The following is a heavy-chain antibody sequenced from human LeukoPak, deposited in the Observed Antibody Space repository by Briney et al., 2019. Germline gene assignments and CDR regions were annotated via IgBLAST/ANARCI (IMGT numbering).Heavy chain of an antibody. CDR3: ARDGRSWPFDVAFDI. CDR2: IWYDGSNK. D-gene: IGHD6-13*01. Sequence: GGSLRLSCAASGFTFSSYGMHWVRQAPGKGLEWVAVIWYDGSNKYYADSVKGRFTISRDNSKNTLYLQINSLRAEDTAVYYCARDGRSWPFDVAFDIWGQGTMVTVSS. V-gene: IGHV3-33*01. J-gene: IGHJ3*02. CDR1: GFTFSSYG.